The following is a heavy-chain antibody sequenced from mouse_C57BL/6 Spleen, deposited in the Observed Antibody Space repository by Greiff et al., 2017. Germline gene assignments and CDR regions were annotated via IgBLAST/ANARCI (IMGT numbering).Heavy chain of an antibody. V-gene: IGHV1-9*01. CDR3: ARAYYGLYFDG. CDR1: GYTFTGYW. Sequence: VQLQQSGAELMKPGASVKLSCKATGYTFTGYWIEWVKQRPGHGLEWIGEILPGSGNTYYNEKFKDKATFTADTSSNTAYMQLSSLTTEDSAIYYGARAYYGLYFDGWGQGTTLTVSS. J-gene: IGHJ2*01. CDR2: ILPGSGNT. D-gene: IGHD2-10*01.